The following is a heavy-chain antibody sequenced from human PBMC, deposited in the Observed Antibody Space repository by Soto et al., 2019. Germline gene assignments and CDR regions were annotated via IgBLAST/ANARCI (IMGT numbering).Heavy chain of an antibody. CDR2: IVVGSGNT. Sequence: SVKVSCKASGFTFTSSAVQWVRQARGQRLEWIGWIVVGSGNTNYAQKFQERVTITRDMSTSTAYMELSSLRSEDTAVYYCARARPPSSGYYYQTFDYWGQGTLVTVSS. CDR1: GFTFTSSA. V-gene: IGHV1-58*01. CDR3: ARARPPSSGYYYQTFDY. D-gene: IGHD3-22*01. J-gene: IGHJ4*02.